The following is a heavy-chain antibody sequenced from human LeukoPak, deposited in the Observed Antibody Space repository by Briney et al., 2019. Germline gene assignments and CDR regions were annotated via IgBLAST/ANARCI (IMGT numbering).Heavy chain of an antibody. CDR3: AKHLILTGYYSPGYFDY. Sequence: SETLSLTCTVSGGSISSYYWSWIRQPPGKGLEWIGYIYYSGSTYYNPSLKSRVTISVDTSRNQFSLKLSSVTAADTAVYYCAKHLILTGYYSPGYFDYWGQGTLVTVSS. V-gene: IGHV4-59*08. J-gene: IGHJ4*02. CDR1: GGSISSYY. D-gene: IGHD3-9*01. CDR2: IYYSGST.